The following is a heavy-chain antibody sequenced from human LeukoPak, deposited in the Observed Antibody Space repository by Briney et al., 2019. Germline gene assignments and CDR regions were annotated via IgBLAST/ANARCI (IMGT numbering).Heavy chain of an antibody. Sequence: ASVKVSCKASGYTFTSYDINWARQATGQGLEWMGWMNPNSGNTGYAQKFQGRVTMTRNTSISTAYMELSSLRSEDTAVYYRARGQMVYADDYWGQGTLVTVSS. J-gene: IGHJ4*02. CDR3: ARGQMVYADDY. D-gene: IGHD2-8*01. CDR2: MNPNSGNT. CDR1: GYTFTSYD. V-gene: IGHV1-8*01.